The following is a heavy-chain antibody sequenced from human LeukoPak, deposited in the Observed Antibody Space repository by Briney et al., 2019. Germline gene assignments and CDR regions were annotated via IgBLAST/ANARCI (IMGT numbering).Heavy chain of an antibody. CDR2: IKEDGSTR. V-gene: IGHV3-7*04. J-gene: IGHJ4*02. CDR1: GFTFSNYW. Sequence: PGGSLRLSCAASGFTFSNYWMTWVRQAPGKGLGWVANIKEDGSTRYLVDSVKGRFTISRDNAKNSVYLQMNSLRAEDTAVYYCARIGYSSSSLDYWGQGNLVTVSS. D-gene: IGHD6-13*01. CDR3: ARIGYSSSSLDY.